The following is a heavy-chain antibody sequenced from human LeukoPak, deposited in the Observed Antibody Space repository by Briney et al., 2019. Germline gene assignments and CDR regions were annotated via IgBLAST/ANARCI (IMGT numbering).Heavy chain of an antibody. Sequence: PGESLRLSCAASGFTFSSYSMNWVRQAPGKGLEWVSSISSSSSYIYYADSVKGRFTISRDNAKNSLYLQMNSLRAEDTAVYYCARALVGAIDAFDIWGQGTMVTVSS. CDR1: GFTFSSYS. D-gene: IGHD1-26*01. V-gene: IGHV3-21*01. CDR3: ARALVGAIDAFDI. CDR2: ISSSSSYI. J-gene: IGHJ3*02.